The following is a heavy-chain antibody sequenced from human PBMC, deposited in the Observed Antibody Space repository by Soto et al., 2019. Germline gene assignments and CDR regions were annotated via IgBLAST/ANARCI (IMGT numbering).Heavy chain of an antibody. CDR3: AREAIVAGATTGMDV. J-gene: IGHJ6*02. V-gene: IGHV1-46*01. CDR1: GYTPTTFF. CDR2: INPGDPAGRST. D-gene: IGHD1-26*01. Sequence: QVQLVQSGAEVKKPGASVKVSCKASGYTPTTFFMHWVRQAPGQGLEWMGVINPGDPAGRSTTYAQKFQGRVTMTTDTSTSTVYMELSRLRSDDTAVYYCAREAIVAGATTGMDVWGQGTTVTVSS.